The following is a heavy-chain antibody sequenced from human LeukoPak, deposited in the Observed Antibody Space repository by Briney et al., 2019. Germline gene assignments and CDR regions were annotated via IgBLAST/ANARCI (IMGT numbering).Heavy chain of an antibody. V-gene: IGHV4-39*07. D-gene: IGHD3-22*01. J-gene: IGHJ4*02. Sequence: SETLSLTCTVSGGSISSSSYCWGWIRQPPGKGLEWIGSIYYSGNTYYNSSLKSRVTISVDTSKNQFSLKLSSVTAADTAVYYCARLPYYYDSSGANYFDYWGQGTLVTVSS. CDR2: IYYSGNT. CDR3: ARLPYYYDSSGANYFDY. CDR1: GGSISSSSYC.